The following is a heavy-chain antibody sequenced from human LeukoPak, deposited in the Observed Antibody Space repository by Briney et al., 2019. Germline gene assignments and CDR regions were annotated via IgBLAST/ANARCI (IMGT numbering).Heavy chain of an antibody. V-gene: IGHV3-74*01. CDR1: GFTFSSYW. CDR3: ARRLSLRFDAFAV. J-gene: IGHJ3*01. Sequence: PGGSLRLSCAASGFTFSSYWMHWVRQAPGKGLVWVSRINSDGSSTSYADSVKGRFTISRDTSKNTLFLQMNSLRAEDTALYFCARRLSLRFDAFAVWGPGTVVTVSS. D-gene: IGHD3-3*01. CDR2: INSDGSST.